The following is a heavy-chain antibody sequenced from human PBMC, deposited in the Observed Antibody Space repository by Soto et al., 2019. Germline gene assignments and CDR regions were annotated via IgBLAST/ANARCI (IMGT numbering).Heavy chain of an antibody. D-gene: IGHD2-15*01. CDR2: IYYSGST. CDR1: GGSVSSGSYY. CDR3: ARALTPNWFDP. J-gene: IGHJ5*02. Sequence: QVQLQESGPGLVKPSETLSLTCTVSGGSVSSGSYYWSWIRQPPGKGLEWIGYIYYSGSTNYNPSPQSRVTISVDTSKNQFSLKLSSVTAAATAVYYCARALTPNWFDPWGQGTLVTVSS. V-gene: IGHV4-61*01.